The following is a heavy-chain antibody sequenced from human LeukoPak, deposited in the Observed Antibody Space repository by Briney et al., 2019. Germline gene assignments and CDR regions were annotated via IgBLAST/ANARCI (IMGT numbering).Heavy chain of an antibody. CDR1: GFTFSSYA. CDR2: ISGSGGST. D-gene: IGHD3-10*01. Sequence: PGGSLRLSCAASGFTFSSYAMSWVRQAPGKGLEWVSAISGSGGSTYYADSVKGRFTISRDNSKNTLYLQMNSLRAEDTAVYYCAKAGGYYGSGSYYNGQFDYWGQGTLVTVSS. CDR3: AKAGGYYGSGSYYNGQFDY. V-gene: IGHV3-23*01. J-gene: IGHJ4*02.